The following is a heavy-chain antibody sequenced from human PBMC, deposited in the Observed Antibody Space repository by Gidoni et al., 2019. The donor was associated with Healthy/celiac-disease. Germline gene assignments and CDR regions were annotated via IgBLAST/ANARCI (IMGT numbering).Heavy chain of an antibody. J-gene: IGHJ6*02. CDR3: ARDRPEDYYYGMDV. CDR2: ISSSSSYI. V-gene: IGHV3-21*01. Sequence: EVQLVESGGGLVKPGGSLRLSCAASGFTFSSYSMNWVRQAPGKGLEWVSSISSSSSYIYYADSVKGRFTISRDNAKNSLYLQMNSLRAEDTAVYYCARDRPEDYYYGMDVWGQGTTVTVSS. CDR1: GFTFSSYS.